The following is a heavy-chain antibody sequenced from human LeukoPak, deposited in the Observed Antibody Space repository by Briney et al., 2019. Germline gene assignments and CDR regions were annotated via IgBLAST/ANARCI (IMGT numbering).Heavy chain of an antibody. CDR2: XXHSGST. D-gene: IGHD3-10*01. CDR1: GYSISSGYY. V-gene: IGHV4-38-2*01. J-gene: IGHJ5*02. CDR3: ARVSVLWFGELPNGYNWFDP. Sequence: SETLSLTCAVSGYSISSGYYWGWIRQPPGKGLXXXXXXXHSGSTYYNPSLKSRVTISVDTSKNQFSLKLSSVTAADTAVYYCARVSVLWFGELPNGYNWFDPWGQGTLVTVSS.